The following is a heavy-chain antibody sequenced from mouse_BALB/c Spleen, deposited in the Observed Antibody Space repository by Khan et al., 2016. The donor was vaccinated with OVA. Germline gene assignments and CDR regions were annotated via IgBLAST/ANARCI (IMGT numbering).Heavy chain of an antibody. CDR3: ASDREPEYFDY. CDR2: IWAGGST. CDR1: GFSLTSHG. Sequence: QVQLKQSGPGLVAPSQSLSITCTVSGFSLTSHGIHWVRQPPGKGLEWLGVIWAGGSTNYNSALMSRLRISKDSSKSQVFLKMNRLQTDDTAMYFCASDREPEYFDYWGQGTTLTVSS. V-gene: IGHV2-9*02. J-gene: IGHJ2*01.